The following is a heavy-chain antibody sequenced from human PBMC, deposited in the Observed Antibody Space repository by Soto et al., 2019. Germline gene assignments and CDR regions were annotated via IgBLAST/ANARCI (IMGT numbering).Heavy chain of an antibody. CDR3: ARALMPYSDNEPSRD. CDR2: IGGTGSKE. V-gene: IGHV3-33*01. Sequence: QVQLLASGGGVVQPGGSLRLSCGESGLTFSGLGMKFSSYGMEWVRQAPGKGLEWVALIGGTGSKEEYADPVKGRFTISRDKSKNTVYLQMSSLRVAATGVYYCARALMPYSDNEPSRDWGPGTLVTVSS. D-gene: IGHD5-12*01. CDR1: GLTFSGLGMKFSSYG. J-gene: IGHJ4*02.